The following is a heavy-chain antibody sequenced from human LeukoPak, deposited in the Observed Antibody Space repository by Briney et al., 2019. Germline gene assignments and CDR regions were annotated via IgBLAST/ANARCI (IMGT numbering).Heavy chain of an antibody. V-gene: IGHV1-69*05. CDR3: ARDRWAARANVNWFDP. CDR2: IIPIFGTA. D-gene: IGHD5-18*01. J-gene: IGHJ5*02. Sequence: SVKVSCKASGGTFSSYAISWVRQAPGQGLEWMGRIIPIFGTANYAQKFQGRVTITTDESTSTAYMELSSLRSEDTAVYYCARDRWAARANVNWFDPWGQGTLVTASS. CDR1: GGTFSSYA.